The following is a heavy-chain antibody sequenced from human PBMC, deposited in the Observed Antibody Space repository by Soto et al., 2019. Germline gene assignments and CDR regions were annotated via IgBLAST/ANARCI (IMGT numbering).Heavy chain of an antibody. CDR2: IDPNSGGT. D-gene: IGHD1-26*01. CDR1: RYTFNGYY. CDR3: ARVMSGSYLGHGYYFDY. J-gene: IGHJ4*02. V-gene: IGHV1-2*02. Sequence: QVQLVQSGAEVKKPGASVKVSCKASRYTFNGYYMHWVRQAPGQGLEWMGWIDPNSGGTDYAQKFEGRVTMTRDTSISTADMELSRLRVDDTAVYYGARVMSGSYLGHGYYFDYWGQGTLVTVSS.